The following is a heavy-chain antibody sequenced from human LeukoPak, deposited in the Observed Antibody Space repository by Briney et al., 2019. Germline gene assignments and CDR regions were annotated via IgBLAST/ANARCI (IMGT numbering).Heavy chain of an antibody. J-gene: IGHJ6*04. Sequence: GGSLRLSCAASGFTFSSYEMNWVRQAPGKGLEWVSYISSSGSTIYYADSVKGRFTISRDNAKNSLYLQMNSLRAEDTAVYYCAELGITMIGGVWGEGATVTISS. CDR3: AELGITMIGGV. CDR2: ISSSGSTI. V-gene: IGHV3-48*03. CDR1: GFTFSSYE. D-gene: IGHD3-10*02.